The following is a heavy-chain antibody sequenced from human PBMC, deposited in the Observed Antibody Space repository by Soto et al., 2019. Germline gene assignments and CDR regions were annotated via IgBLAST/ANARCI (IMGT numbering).Heavy chain of an antibody. D-gene: IGHD2-15*01. CDR3: AKGGASSQWFAP. CDR1: GGSISNTESY. V-gene: IGHV4-31*03. J-gene: IGHJ5*02. CDR2: INYRGRT. Sequence: SETLSLTCSVSGGSISNTESYWGWIRQHPGKGPEWIAFINYRGRTSYNPSLRSRVTISGDTSKSQFSLNLTSVTAADTAVYYCAKGGASSQWFAPWGQGVLVTVSS.